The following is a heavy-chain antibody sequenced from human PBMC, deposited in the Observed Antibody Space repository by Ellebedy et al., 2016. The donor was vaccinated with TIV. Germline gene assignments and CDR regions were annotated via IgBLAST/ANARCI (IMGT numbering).Heavy chain of an antibody. V-gene: IGHV1-2*02. Sequence: AASVKVSCKASGYTFTGDYYMHWVRQAPGQGLEWVGWVYPKSGGTKYAQRFQGRVTMTRDTSISTAYMELTRLRSVDTAVYYCARDRILSSTNPLYYGMDVWGQGTTVTVSS. J-gene: IGHJ6*02. CDR3: ARDRILSSTNPLYYGMDV. D-gene: IGHD1-14*01. CDR2: VYPKSGGT. CDR1: GYTFTGDYY.